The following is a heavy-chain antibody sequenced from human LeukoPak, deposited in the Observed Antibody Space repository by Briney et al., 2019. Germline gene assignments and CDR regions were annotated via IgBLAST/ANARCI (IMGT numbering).Heavy chain of an antibody. CDR1: GGTFSSYA. Sequence: SVKVSCKASGGTFSSYAISWVRQAPGQGLEWMGGIIPIFGTANYAQKFQGRVTITADESTSTAYMELSSLRSEDTAVYYCARSGDCSSTSCYQGWFDPWGQGTLVTVSS. CDR3: ARSGDCSSTSCYQGWFDP. D-gene: IGHD2-2*01. CDR2: IIPIFGTA. J-gene: IGHJ5*02. V-gene: IGHV1-69*13.